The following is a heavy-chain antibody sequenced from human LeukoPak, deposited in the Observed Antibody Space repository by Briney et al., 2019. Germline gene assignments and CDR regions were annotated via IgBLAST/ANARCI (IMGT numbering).Heavy chain of an antibody. Sequence: SSETLSLTCAVYGGSFSGYYWSWIRQPPGKGLEWIGEINHSGSTNYNPSLKSRVTISVDTSKNQFSLKLRFVTAADTAVYYCARVRCSGGSCPYYYYYYYMDVWGKGTTVTVSS. CDR1: GGSFSGYY. D-gene: IGHD2-15*01. J-gene: IGHJ6*03. V-gene: IGHV4-34*01. CDR3: ARVRCSGGSCPYYYYYYYMDV. CDR2: INHSGST.